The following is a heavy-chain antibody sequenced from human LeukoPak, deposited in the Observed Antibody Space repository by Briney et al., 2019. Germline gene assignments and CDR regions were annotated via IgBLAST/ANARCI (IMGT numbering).Heavy chain of an antibody. J-gene: IGHJ5*02. V-gene: IGHV3-21*01. CDR3: ASVYYDILTDLRWFDP. CDR2: ISSSSSYI. Sequence: SGGSLRLSCAASGFTFSSYSMNWVRQAPGKGLEWVSSISSSSSYIYYADSVKGRFTISRDNAKNSLYLQMNSLRAEDTAVYYCASVYYDILTDLRWFDPWGQGTLVTVSS. CDR1: GFTFSSYS. D-gene: IGHD3-9*01.